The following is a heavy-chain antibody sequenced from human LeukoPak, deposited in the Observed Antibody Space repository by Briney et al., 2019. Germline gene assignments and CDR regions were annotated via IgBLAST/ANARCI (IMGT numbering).Heavy chain of an antibody. D-gene: IGHD3-10*01. CDR3: ARSSRKSYYGSGSYSVQYYYYYYMDV. CDR1: GGSISSYY. V-gene: IGHV4-59*01. J-gene: IGHJ6*03. CDR2: IYYSGST. Sequence: SETLSLTCTVSGGSISSYYWSWIRQPPGKGLEWIGYIYYSGSTNYNPSLKSRVTISVDTSKNQFSLKLSSVTAADTAVYYCARSSRKSYYGSGSYSVQYYYYYYMDVWGKGTTVTISS.